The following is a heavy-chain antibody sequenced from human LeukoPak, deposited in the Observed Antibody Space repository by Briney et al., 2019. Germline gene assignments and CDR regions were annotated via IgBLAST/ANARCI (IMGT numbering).Heavy chain of an antibody. Sequence: SETLSLTCTVSGGSISSYYWSWIRQPPGKGLECVEYTYYSGSTNYNPTLKSRVTISVDTSKNQFSLKLSSVTAAATAVYYCARHLGGSGWYGGGFFAYWGQGTLVTVSS. D-gene: IGHD6-19*01. CDR1: GGSISSYY. J-gene: IGHJ4*02. CDR3: ARHLGGSGWYGGGFFAY. V-gene: IGHV4-59*08. CDR2: TYYSGST.